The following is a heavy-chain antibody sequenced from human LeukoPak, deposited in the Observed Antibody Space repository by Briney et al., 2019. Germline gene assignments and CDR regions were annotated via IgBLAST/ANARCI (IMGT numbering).Heavy chain of an antibody. CDR2: ISGGGETI. J-gene: IGHJ4*02. D-gene: IGHD3-10*01. CDR3: AREQTFGEFDS. Sequence: GGSLRLACEVSGLTFSGSEMNWVRQAPGRGLEWLSYISGGGETIYYTDSVRGRFTVSRDNAKNSLFLQMNSLRAEDSAVYYCAREQTFGEFDSWGQGTLVTVSS. V-gene: IGHV3-48*03. CDR1: GLTFSGSE.